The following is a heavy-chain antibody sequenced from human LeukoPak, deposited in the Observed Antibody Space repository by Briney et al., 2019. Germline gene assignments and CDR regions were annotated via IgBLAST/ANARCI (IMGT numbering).Heavy chain of an antibody. D-gene: IGHD1-14*01. Sequence: SQTLSLTYTVSGGSISSGDYYWSWIRQHPGKGLEWIGYIYYSGSTYYNPSLKSRVTISVDTSDNHFSLKLSSVTAADTAVYYCARAVTGNYYGMDVWGQGTTVTVSS. J-gene: IGHJ6*02. CDR2: IYYSGST. CDR3: ARAVTGNYYGMDV. V-gene: IGHV4-31*03. CDR1: GGSISSGDYY.